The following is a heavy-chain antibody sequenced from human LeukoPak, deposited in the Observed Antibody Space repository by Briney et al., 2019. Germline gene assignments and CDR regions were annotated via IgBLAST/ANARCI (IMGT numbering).Heavy chain of an antibody. V-gene: IGHV3-30-3*01. CDR3: AREDFLSSSWSPEGYFDY. CDR2: ISYDGSNK. D-gene: IGHD6-13*01. CDR1: GFTFSSYA. J-gene: IGHJ4*02. Sequence: GGSLRLSCAASGFTFSSYAMHWVRQAPGKGLEWVAVISYDGSNKYYADSVKGRFIISRDNSKNTLYLQMASLRAEDTAVYYCAREDFLSSSWSPEGYFDYWGQGTLVTVSS.